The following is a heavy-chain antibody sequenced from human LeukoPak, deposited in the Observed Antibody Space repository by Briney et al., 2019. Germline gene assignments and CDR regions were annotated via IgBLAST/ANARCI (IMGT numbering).Heavy chain of an antibody. CDR3: AKDLGRYRNNYFDY. CDR2: ISGGGGGT. CDR1: GFAFNSYA. V-gene: IGHV3-23*01. Sequence: GGSLRLSCAASGFAFNSYAMSWVRQAPEKGLEWLATISGGGGGTYYADSVTGRLTISTDDAKNTLYLQMHGLRAEDTAVYYCAKDLGRYRNNYFDYWGQGTLVTVSS. D-gene: IGHD1-26*01. J-gene: IGHJ4*02.